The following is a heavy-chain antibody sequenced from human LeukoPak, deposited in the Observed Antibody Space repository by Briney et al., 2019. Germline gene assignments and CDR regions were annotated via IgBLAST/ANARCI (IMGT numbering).Heavy chain of an antibody. CDR2: MSYDGNK. J-gene: IGHJ4*02. V-gene: IGHV3-30*04. CDR3: ARERYSSSRYLDY. D-gene: IGHD6-13*01. Sequence: GGSLRLSCAASGFTFSNYDIHWVRQAPGKGLEWVAIMSYDGNKYYADSVKGRFTISRDNSKNTLYLQMNSLRGEDTAVYYCARERYSSSRYLDYWGQGTLVTVSS. CDR1: GFTFSNYD.